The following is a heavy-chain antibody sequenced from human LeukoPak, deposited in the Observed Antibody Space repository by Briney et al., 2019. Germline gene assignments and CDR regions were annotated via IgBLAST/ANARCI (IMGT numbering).Heavy chain of an antibody. J-gene: IGHJ4*02. Sequence: SETLSLTCTVSGGSISTHYWTWIRQPPEKGLEWIGYVFSGSTNYNPPLESRVTISLDTSKNQFSLKLSSVTAADTAVYYCAREGSGWDPFDYWGRGTLVTVSS. V-gene: IGHV4-59*11. D-gene: IGHD6-19*01. CDR3: AREGSGWDPFDY. CDR2: VFSGST. CDR1: GGSISTHY.